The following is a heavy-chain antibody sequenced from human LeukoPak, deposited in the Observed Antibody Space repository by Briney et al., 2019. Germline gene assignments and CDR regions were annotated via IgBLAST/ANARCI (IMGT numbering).Heavy chain of an antibody. D-gene: IGHD3-10*01. Sequence: SETLSLTCTVSGGSISSYYWGWIRQPPGKGLEWIGSIYHSGSTYYNPSLKSRVTISVDTSKNQFSLKLSSVTAADTAVYYCAYAGSYFYWGQGTLVTVSS. CDR1: GGSISSYY. CDR3: AYAGSYFY. J-gene: IGHJ4*02. V-gene: IGHV4-38-2*02. CDR2: IYHSGST.